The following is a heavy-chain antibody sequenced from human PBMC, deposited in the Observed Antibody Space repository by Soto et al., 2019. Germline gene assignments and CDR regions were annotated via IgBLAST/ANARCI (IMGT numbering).Heavy chain of an antibody. Sequence: PGGSLRLSSAGSGFTFGVSYMSWIRQAPGKGLEWLSYISPGSRYPAYADSVKGRFTISRDNAKRSLYLQMMSLTAEDTAIYYCVRGGGGGVFDPWGQGTMVTVSS. CDR1: GFTFGVSY. CDR3: VRGGGGGVFDP. CDR2: ISPGSRYP. J-gene: IGHJ5*02. D-gene: IGHD2-15*01. V-gene: IGHV3-11*06.